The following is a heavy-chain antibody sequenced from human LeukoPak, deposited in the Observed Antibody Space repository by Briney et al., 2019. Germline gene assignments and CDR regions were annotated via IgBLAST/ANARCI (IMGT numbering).Heavy chain of an antibody. CDR2: INTNTGNP. CDR1: GYTFTSYA. J-gene: IGHJ6*02. CDR3: ARDTGYSSRNGMDV. V-gene: IGHV7-4-1*02. Sequence: ASVKVSCKASGYTFTSYAMNWVRQAPGQGLGGMGWINTNTGNPTYAQGFTGRFVFSLDTSVSTAYLQISSLKAEDTAVYYCARDTGYSSRNGMDVWGQGTTVTVSS. D-gene: IGHD6-13*01.